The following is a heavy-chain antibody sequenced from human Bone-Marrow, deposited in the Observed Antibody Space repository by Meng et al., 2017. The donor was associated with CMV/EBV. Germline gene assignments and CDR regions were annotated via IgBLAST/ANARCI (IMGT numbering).Heavy chain of an antibody. J-gene: IGHJ3*02. CDR1: GGSITSSDYY. V-gene: IGHV4-39*07. CDR2: IYYSGST. D-gene: IGHD3-3*01. Sequence: GSLRLSCTVSGGSITSSDYYWGWIRQPPGKGLEWIGSIYYSGSTYYNPSLKSRVTISVDTSKNQFSLKLSSVTAADTAVYYCASTPRTDDFWSGSYAFDIWGQGTMVTVSS. CDR3: ASTPRTDDFWSGSYAFDI.